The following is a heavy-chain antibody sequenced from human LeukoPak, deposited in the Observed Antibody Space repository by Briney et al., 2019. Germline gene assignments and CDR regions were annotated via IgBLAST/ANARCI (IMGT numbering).Heavy chain of an antibody. D-gene: IGHD3-22*01. CDR1: GFTFSDFA. CDR3: ARDLRDYYDSSGYYTFPDY. CDR2: ISRQGGST. J-gene: IGHJ4*02. V-gene: IGHV3-64*01. Sequence: PGVSLRLSCAASGFTFSDFAMHWIRQALGKGLQYVAGISRQGGSTYYSSSVKGRFIVSRDNSKNTLDLQMGSLRAEDMAVYYCARDLRDYYDSSGYYTFPDYWGQGTLVTVSS.